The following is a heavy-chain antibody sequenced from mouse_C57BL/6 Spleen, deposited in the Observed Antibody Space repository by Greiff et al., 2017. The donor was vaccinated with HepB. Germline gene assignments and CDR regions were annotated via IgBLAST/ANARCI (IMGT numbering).Heavy chain of an antibody. J-gene: IGHJ2*01. V-gene: IGHV1-81*01. D-gene: IGHD1-1*01. CDR3: ATTVDSYYFDY. CDR2: IYPRSGNT. Sequence: VMLVESGAELARPGASVKLSCKASGYTFTSYGISWVKQRTGQGLEWIGEIYPRSGNTYYNEKFKGKATLTADKSSSTAYMELRSLTSEDSAVYFCATTVDSYYFDYWGQGTTLTVSS. CDR1: GYTFTSYG.